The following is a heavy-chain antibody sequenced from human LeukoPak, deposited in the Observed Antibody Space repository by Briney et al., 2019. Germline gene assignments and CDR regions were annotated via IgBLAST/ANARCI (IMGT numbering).Heavy chain of an antibody. V-gene: IGHV1-2*06. J-gene: IGHJ4*02. D-gene: IGHD3-22*01. CDR2: INPNSGGT. CDR3: ATPSPYSGGYYYFDY. CDR1: GYTFTGYY. Sequence: ASVKVSCKASGYTFTGYYMHWVRQAPGQGLEWMGRINPNSGGTNYAQKFQGRVTMTRDTSISTAYMELSRLRSDDTAVYYCATPSPYSGGYYYFDYWGQGTLVTVSS.